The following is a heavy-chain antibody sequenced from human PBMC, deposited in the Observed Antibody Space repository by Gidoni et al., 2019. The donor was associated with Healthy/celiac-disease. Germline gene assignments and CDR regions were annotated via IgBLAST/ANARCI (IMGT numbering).Heavy chain of an antibody. V-gene: IGHV4-34*01. CDR2: INHRGST. CDR1: GGSFSGYY. D-gene: IGHD6-6*01. Sequence: QVQLQQWGAGLLKPSETLSLTCAVYGGSFSGYYWSWIRQPPGKGLEWIGEINHRGSTNYNPSLKSRVTISVDTSKNQFSLKLSSVTAADTAVYYCARGPNSSRDYYYGMDVWGQGTTVTVSS. J-gene: IGHJ6*02. CDR3: ARGPNSSRDYYYGMDV.